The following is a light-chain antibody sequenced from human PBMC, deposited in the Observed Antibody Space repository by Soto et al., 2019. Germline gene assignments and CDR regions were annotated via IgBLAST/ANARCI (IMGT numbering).Light chain of an antibody. J-gene: IGLJ2*01. V-gene: IGLV2-23*01. Sequence: QSALTQPASVSGSPGQSITISCTGTSSDVGSYNLVSWYQQHPGKAPKLMIYEGSKRPSGVSNRFSGSKSGNTASLTIAGLQAEDEADYYCCSYACRSTSVVFGGGTKVTVL. CDR3: CSYACRSTSVV. CDR1: SSDVGSYNL. CDR2: EGS.